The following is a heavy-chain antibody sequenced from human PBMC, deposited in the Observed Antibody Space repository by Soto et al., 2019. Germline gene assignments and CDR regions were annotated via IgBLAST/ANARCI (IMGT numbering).Heavy chain of an antibody. CDR1: GYSFTSNW. V-gene: IGHV5-51*01. CDR3: ARHSRGEKGWTIRRLDY. Sequence: EVQLVQSGTEVKKPGESLKISCEASGYSFTSNWIGWVRQMPGKGLEWMGIINPADSDIKYSPSFQGQVTISADKSISTVYLQWSSLQASDTAMYYCARHSRGEKGWTIRRLDYWGQGTLVTVSS. J-gene: IGHJ4*02. D-gene: IGHD2-2*01. CDR2: INPADSDI.